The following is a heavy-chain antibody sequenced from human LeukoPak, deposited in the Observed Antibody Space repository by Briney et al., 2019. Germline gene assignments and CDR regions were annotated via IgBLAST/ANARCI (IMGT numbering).Heavy chain of an antibody. V-gene: IGHV3-23*01. CDR3: AYRNYYDTNGYYYSYYFDY. CDR2: ISGSGDST. J-gene: IGHJ4*02. Sequence: GGSLRLSCAAPGFTFSNYVMSWVRQAPGKGLEWVSGISGSGDSTYYADSVKGRFTISRDNSKNTLYVQMNSLRAEDTAVYYCAYRNYYDTNGYYYSYYFDYWGQGTLVTVSS. D-gene: IGHD3-22*01. CDR1: GFTFSNYV.